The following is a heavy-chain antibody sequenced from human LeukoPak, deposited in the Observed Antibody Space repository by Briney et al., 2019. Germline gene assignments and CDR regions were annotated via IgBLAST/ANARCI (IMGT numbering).Heavy chain of an antibody. CDR2: ISSSSSYI. V-gene: IGHV3-21*01. Sequence: GGSMRLSCAASGFTFSSYSMNWVRQAPGKGLEWVSSISSSSSYIYYADSVKGRFTISRDNAKNSLYLQMNSLRAEDTAVYYCARDLTMVRGDETYYMDVWGKGTTVTVSS. CDR3: ARDLTMVRGDETYYMDV. D-gene: IGHD3-10*01. CDR1: GFTFSSYS. J-gene: IGHJ6*03.